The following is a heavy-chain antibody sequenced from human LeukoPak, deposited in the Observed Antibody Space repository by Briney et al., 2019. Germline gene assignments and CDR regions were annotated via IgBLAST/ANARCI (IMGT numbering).Heavy chain of an antibody. D-gene: IGHD6-19*01. Sequence: ASVKVSCKASGYTFTGYYMHWVRQAPGQGLEWMGWINPNSGGTNYAQKFQGRVTMTRDTSISTAYMELSRLRSDDTAVYYCARYSSGRKNYFDYWGQGTLVTVSS. J-gene: IGHJ4*02. CDR3: ARYSSGRKNYFDY. CDR2: INPNSGGT. CDR1: GYTFTGYY. V-gene: IGHV1-2*02.